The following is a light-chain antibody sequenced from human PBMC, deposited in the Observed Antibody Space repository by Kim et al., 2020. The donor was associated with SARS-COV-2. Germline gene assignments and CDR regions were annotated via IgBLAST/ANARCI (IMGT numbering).Light chain of an antibody. CDR3: SSYTSSHTVV. V-gene: IGLV2-14*03. Sequence: GQSIPISCTGTSSDVVGYNYVTWYQQHPGKVPKLMIFDVNNRPSGVSNRFSGSKSGNTASLTISGLQAEDEADYYCSSYTSSHTVVFGGGTQLTVL. CDR2: DVN. CDR1: SSDVVGYNY. J-gene: IGLJ2*01.